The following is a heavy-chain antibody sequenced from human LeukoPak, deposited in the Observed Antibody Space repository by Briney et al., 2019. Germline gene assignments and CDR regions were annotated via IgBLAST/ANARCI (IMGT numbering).Heavy chain of an antibody. CDR3: ARHGSGTYYIPPNWFDP. J-gene: IGHJ5*02. CDR1: GYSFTTYW. Sequence: GESLKISCKASGYSFTTYWIGWVRQMPGKGLEWMGIIYPGDSDARYSPSSQGQVTISADKSINTAYLQWSSLKASDTAMYYCARHGSGTYYIPPNWFDPWGQGTLVTVSS. CDR2: IYPGDSDA. D-gene: IGHD3-10*01. V-gene: IGHV5-51*01.